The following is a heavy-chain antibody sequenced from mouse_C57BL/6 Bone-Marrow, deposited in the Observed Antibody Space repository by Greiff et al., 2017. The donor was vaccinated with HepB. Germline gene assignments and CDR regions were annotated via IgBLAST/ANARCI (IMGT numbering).Heavy chain of an antibody. D-gene: IGHD2-5*01. Sequence: EVQLKESGGGLVQPKGSLKLSCAASGFSFNTYAMNWVRQAPGKGLEWVARIRSKSNNYATYYADSVKDRFTISRDDSESMLYLQMNNLKTEDTAMYYCVRHGSNYDLAWFAYCGQGTLVTVSA. J-gene: IGHJ3*01. CDR1: GFSFNTYA. V-gene: IGHV10-1*01. CDR3: VRHGSNYDLAWFAY. CDR2: IRSKSNNYAT.